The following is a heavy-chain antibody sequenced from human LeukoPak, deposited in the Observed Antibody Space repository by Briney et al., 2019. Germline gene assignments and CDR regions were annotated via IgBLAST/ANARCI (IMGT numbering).Heavy chain of an antibody. J-gene: IGHJ5*02. CDR3: VRDFGYCTNGVCYTVFDH. D-gene: IGHD2-8*01. V-gene: IGHV3-7*01. CDR1: GFTYSNYA. CDR2: INLDGRDK. Sequence: PGGSLRLSCAASGFTYSNYAMNWVRQAPGKGLEWVASINLDGRDKKFVDSVRGRFTFSRDSAKNSLYLQMNSLRAEDTAVYFCVRDFGYCTNGVCYTVFDHWGQGTLVTVSS.